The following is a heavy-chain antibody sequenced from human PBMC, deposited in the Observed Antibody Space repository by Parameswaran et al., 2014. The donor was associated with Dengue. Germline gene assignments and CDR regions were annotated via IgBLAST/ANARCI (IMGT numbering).Heavy chain of an antibody. Sequence: WVRQAPGQGLEWMGWVNPNSGNTGYAQKFQGRVTMTRNTSISTAYMELSSLRSEDTAVYYCARQGPVAGFDYWGQGNPGHRLL. V-gene: IGHV1-8*01. CDR2: VNPNSGNT. J-gene: IGHJ4*02. CDR3: ARQGPVAGFDY. D-gene: IGHD6-19*01.